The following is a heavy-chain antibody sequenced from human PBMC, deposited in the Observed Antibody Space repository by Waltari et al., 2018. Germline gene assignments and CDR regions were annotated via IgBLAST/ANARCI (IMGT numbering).Heavy chain of an antibody. CDR3: AKDGDDSSGYIDN. D-gene: IGHD3-22*01. CDR1: GFTFSSYA. CDR2: IYSGGST. J-gene: IGHJ4*02. Sequence: EVQLLESGGGLVQPGGSLRLSCAASGFTFSSYAMSWVRQAPGKGLEWVSVIYSGGSTYDADSVKGRFTISRDNSKNTLYLQMNSLRAEDTAVYYCAKDGDDSSGYIDNWGQGTLVTVSS. V-gene: IGHV3-23*03.